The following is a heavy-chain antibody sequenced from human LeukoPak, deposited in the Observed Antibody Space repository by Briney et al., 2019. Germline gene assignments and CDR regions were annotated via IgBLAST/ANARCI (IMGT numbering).Heavy chain of an antibody. V-gene: IGHV4-34*01. Sequence: SETLSLTCAVYGGSFSGYYWSWIRQPPGKGLEWIGEINHSGSTNYNPSLKSRVTISVDTSKNQFSLKLSSVTAADTAVYYCARVEYSGACSSKNNWFDPWGQGTLVTVSS. J-gene: IGHJ5*02. CDR3: ARVEYSGACSSKNNWFDP. D-gene: IGHD6-6*01. CDR1: GGSFSGYY. CDR2: INHSGST.